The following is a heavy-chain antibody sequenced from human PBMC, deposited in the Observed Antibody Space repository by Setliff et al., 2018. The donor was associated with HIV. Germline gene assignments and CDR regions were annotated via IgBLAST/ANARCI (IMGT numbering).Heavy chain of an antibody. CDR2: IYYTGST. Sequence: SETLSLTCAVYGGSFSGSYWSWIRQPPGKGLGWIGYIYYTGSTYYTPSLQSRVTISMDTSKNQFSLNLRSVTAADTAVFYCASGRDWGVIDYWGQGALVTVSS. D-gene: IGHD7-27*01. CDR1: GGSFSGSY. J-gene: IGHJ4*02. CDR3: ASGRDWGVIDY. V-gene: IGHV4-34*09.